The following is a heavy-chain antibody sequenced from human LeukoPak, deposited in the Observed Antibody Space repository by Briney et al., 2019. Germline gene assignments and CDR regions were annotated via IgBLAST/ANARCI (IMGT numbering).Heavy chain of an antibody. Sequence: GGPLRLSCAASGFTFSSYAMHWVRQAPGKGLERVAVISYDGSNKYYADSVKGRFTISRDNSKNTLYLQMNSLRAEDTAVYYCARGWSIAVAAHWGQGTLVTVSS. J-gene: IGHJ4*02. D-gene: IGHD6-19*01. V-gene: IGHV3-30*04. CDR3: ARGWSIAVAAH. CDR2: ISYDGSNK. CDR1: GFTFSSYA.